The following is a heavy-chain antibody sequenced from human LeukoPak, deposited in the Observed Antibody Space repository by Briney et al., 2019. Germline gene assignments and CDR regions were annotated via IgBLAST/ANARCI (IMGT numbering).Heavy chain of an antibody. Sequence: GKSLRLSCAASGFTFSDYFVSWIRQAPGKGLEWVSYISSSGSTIYYADSVKGRFTITRDNAKNSLYLQMNSLRAEDTAVYYCARDQWLQFFDYWGQGTLVTVSS. J-gene: IGHJ4*02. D-gene: IGHD5-24*01. CDR3: ARDQWLQFFDY. CDR2: ISSSGSTI. V-gene: IGHV3-11*01. CDR1: GFTFSDYF.